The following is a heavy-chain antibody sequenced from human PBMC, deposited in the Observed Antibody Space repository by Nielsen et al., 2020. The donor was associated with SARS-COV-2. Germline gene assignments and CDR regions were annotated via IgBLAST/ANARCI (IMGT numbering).Heavy chain of an antibody. CDR3: ATHWPSNWYSDF. J-gene: IGHJ4*02. CDR1: GYSSSNSW. Sequence: GESLKISCKASGYSSSNSWITWMRQTPGKGLEWIGRIDPRDSYTNYSPSFKCHVTMSVDKSRTTSGRTTAYLQWRSLEASDTAVFYCATHWPSNWYSDFWGQGTLVTVSS. V-gene: IGHV5-10-1*01. CDR2: IDPRDSYT. D-gene: IGHD2-21*01.